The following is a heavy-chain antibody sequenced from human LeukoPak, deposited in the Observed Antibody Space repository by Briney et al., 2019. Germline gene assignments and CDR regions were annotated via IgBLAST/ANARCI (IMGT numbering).Heavy chain of an antibody. D-gene: IGHD3-9*01. CDR3: ARDEDYHILTGYERFDY. Sequence: ASVKASCKASGYTFTSYGISWVRQAPGQGLEWMGWISAYNSNTNYAQKLQGRVTMTTDTSTSTAYMELRSLRSDDTAVYYCARDEDYHILTGYERFDYWAREPWSPSPQ. J-gene: IGHJ4*02. CDR2: ISAYNSNT. V-gene: IGHV1-18*01. CDR1: GYTFTSYG.